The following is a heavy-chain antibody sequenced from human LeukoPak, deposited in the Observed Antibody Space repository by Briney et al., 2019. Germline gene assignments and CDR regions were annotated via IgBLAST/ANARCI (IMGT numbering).Heavy chain of an antibody. D-gene: IGHD5-18*01. CDR1: GFTFSTYA. V-gene: IGHV3-23*01. CDR3: ATTLNTGFFQS. J-gene: IGHJ5*02. Sequence: GGSLRLSCAASGFTFSTYAMRWVRRAPGKGLEWVSAVSGSGGDTYYADSVTGRFTISRDNSKNTLYVLLNSLRAEDTAVYYCATTLNTGFFQSWGRGTLVTVSS. CDR2: VSGSGGDT.